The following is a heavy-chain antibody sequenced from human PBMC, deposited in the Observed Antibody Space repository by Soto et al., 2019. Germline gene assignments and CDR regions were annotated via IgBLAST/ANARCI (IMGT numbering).Heavy chain of an antibody. CDR3: AKDLLFYGDYGEKWDY. V-gene: IGHV3-23*01. D-gene: IGHD4-17*01. CDR2: ISGSGGST. J-gene: IGHJ4*02. CDR1: GFTFSSYA. Sequence: GGSLRLSCAASGFTFSSYAMSWVRQAPGKGLEWVSAISGSGGSTYYADSVKGRFTISRDNSKNTLYLQMNSLRAEDTAVYYCAKDLLFYGDYGEKWDYWGQGTLVTVSS.